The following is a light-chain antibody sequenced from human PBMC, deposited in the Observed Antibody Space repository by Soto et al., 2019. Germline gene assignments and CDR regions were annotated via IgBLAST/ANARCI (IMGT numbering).Light chain of an antibody. CDR2: EVS. Sequence: QSVLTQPASVSGSPGQSITISCTGTSSDVGGYNYVSWYQQHPGKAPKLMIYEVSNRPSGVSNRFSGSKSGNTASLTISGIQAEDEADYYCSSYTTSSTRVVFGGGTKVTVL. V-gene: IGLV2-14*01. CDR1: SSDVGGYNY. J-gene: IGLJ2*01. CDR3: SSYTTSSTRVV.